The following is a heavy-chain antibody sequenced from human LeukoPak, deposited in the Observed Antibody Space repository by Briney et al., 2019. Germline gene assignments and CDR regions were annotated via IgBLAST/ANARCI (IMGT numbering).Heavy chain of an antibody. CDR1: GGSFSGYY. Sequence: PSETLSLTCAVYGGSFSGYYWSWIRQPPGKGLEWIGEINHSGSTNYNPSLKSRVTISVDTSKYQFSLKLSSVTAADTAVYYCALQTDYGDYYYYGMDVWGQGTTVTVSS. CDR3: ALQTDYGDYYYYGMDV. J-gene: IGHJ6*02. V-gene: IGHV4-34*01. CDR2: INHSGST. D-gene: IGHD4-17*01.